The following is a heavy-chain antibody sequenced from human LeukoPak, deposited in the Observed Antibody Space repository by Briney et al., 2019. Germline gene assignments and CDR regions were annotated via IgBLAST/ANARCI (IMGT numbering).Heavy chain of an antibody. Sequence: GGSQRLSCAASGFTFSNSWMSCVRHSPGKGLEWVGRTKSKTDGGTTDYAAPVKGRFTISRDDSKNTLYLQMNSLKTEDTAVYYCSAAAGLDMPYFDYWGQGALVTVSS. CDR1: GFTFSNSW. D-gene: IGHD2-2*01. CDR3: SAAAGLDMPYFDY. CDR2: TKSKTDGGTT. V-gene: IGHV3-15*01. J-gene: IGHJ4*02.